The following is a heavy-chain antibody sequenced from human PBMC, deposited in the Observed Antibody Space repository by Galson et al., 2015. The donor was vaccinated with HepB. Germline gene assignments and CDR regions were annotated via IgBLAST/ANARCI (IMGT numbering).Heavy chain of an antibody. D-gene: IGHD3-22*01. CDR2: ISYDGSNK. CDR3: AREGRITMRPSFKRGAAFDI. V-gene: IGHV3-30-3*01. Sequence: SLRLSCAASGFTFSSYAMHWVRQAPGKGLEWVAVISYDGSNKYYADSVKGRFTISRDNSKNTLYLQMNSLRAEDTAVYYCAREGRITMRPSFKRGAAFDIWGQGTMVTVSS. J-gene: IGHJ3*02. CDR1: GFTFSSYA.